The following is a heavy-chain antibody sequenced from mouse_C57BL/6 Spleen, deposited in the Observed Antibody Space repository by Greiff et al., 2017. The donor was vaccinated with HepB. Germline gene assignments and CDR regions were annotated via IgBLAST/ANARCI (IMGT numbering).Heavy chain of an antibody. CDR3: AREGGWYFDV. J-gene: IGHJ1*03. CDR1: GFTFSSYA. V-gene: IGHV5-4*01. Sequence: EVQLVESGGGLVKPGGSLKLSCAASGFTFSSYAMSWVRQTPEKRLEWVATISDGGSYTYYPDNVKGRFTISRDNAKNNLYLQMSHLKSEDTAMYYCAREGGWYFDVWGTGTTVTVSS. CDR2: ISDGGSYT.